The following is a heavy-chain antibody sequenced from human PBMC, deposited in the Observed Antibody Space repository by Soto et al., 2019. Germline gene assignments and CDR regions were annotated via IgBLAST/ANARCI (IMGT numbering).Heavy chain of an antibody. V-gene: IGHV4-59*08. CDR3: ARHHFNWGSPYYYMDV. D-gene: IGHD7-27*01. CDR2: IYYSGST. J-gene: IGHJ6*03. CDR1: GGSISSYY. Sequence: SETLSLTCTVSGGSISSYYWSWIRQPPGKGLEWIGYIYYSGSTNYNPSLKSRVTISVDTSKNQFSLKLSSVTAADTAVYYCARHHFNWGSPYYYMDVWGKGTTVTVSS.